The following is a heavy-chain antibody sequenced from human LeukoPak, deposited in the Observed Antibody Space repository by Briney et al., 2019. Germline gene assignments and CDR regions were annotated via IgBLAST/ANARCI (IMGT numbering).Heavy chain of an antibody. Sequence: PGGSLRLSCAASGFTFNGDGMDRGRQAPGKGVEWVAVIRYDGSNKYYADSVKGRFTLSRDNSKNTLYLQMNSLRAEDTAVYYCAKDLTYYYGSGKSSWGQGTLVTVSS. D-gene: IGHD3-10*01. CDR3: AKDLTYYYGSGKSS. V-gene: IGHV3-30*02. J-gene: IGHJ4*02. CDR1: GFTFNGDG. CDR2: IRYDGSNK.